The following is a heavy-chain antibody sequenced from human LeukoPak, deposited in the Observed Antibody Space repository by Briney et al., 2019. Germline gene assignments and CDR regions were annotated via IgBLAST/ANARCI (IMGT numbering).Heavy chain of an antibody. CDR2: IWYDGSNK. CDR3: ARDGRICYYDSSGPFDY. J-gene: IGHJ4*02. CDR1: GFTFSSYG. D-gene: IGHD3-22*01. V-gene: IGHV3-33*01. Sequence: GGSLRLSCAASGFTFSSYGMHWVRQAPGKGLEWVAVIWYDGSNKYYADSVKGRFTISRDNSKNALYLQMNSLREVDAAVYFCARDGRICYYDSSGPFDYWGQGTLVTVSS.